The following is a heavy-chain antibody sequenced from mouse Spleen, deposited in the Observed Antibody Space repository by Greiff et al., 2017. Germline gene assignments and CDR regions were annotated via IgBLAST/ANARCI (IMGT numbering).Heavy chain of an antibody. V-gene: IGHV1-15*01. D-gene: IGHD2-12*01. J-gene: IGHJ4*01. CDR3: TRYYSPYYAMDY. Sequence: QVQLQQSGAELVRPGASVTLSCKASGYTFTDYEMHWVKQTPVHGLEWIGAIDPETGGTAYNQKFKGKAILTADKSSSTAYMELRSLTSEDSAVYYCTRYYSPYYAMDYWGQGTSVTVSS. CDR2: IDPETGGT. CDR1: GYTFTDYE.